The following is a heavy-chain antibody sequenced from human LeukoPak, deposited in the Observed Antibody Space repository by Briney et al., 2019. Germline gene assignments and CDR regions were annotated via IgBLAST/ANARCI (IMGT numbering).Heavy chain of an antibody. J-gene: IGHJ3*02. CDR3: ARDRREVFGGSPYLAFDI. CDR2: IRSSSSYI. CDR1: GFTFSSYS. V-gene: IGHV3-21*01. D-gene: IGHD1-26*01. Sequence: GGSLRLSRAASGFTFSSYSMNWVRQAPGKGLEWVSSIRSSSSYIYYADSVKGRFTISRDNAKNSLYLQMNSLRAEDTAVYYCARDRREVFGGSPYLAFDIWGQGTMVTVSS.